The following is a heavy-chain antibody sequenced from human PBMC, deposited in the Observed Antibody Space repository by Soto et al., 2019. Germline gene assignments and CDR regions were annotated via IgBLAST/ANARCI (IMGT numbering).Heavy chain of an antibody. D-gene: IGHD6-13*01. CDR1: GFTFSSYG. V-gene: IGHV3-33*01. J-gene: IGHJ6*02. CDR2: IWYDGSNK. Sequence: GSLRLSCAASGFTFSSYGMHWVRQAPGKGLEWVAVIWYDGSNKYYADSVKGRFTISRDNSKNTLYLQMNSLRAEDTAVYYCARVGTGSSWFYGMDVWRQGTTVTVSS. CDR3: ARVGTGSSWFYGMDV.